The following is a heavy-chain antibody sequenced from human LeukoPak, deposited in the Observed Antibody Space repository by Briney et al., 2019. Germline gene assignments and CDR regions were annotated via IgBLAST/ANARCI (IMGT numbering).Heavy chain of an antibody. J-gene: IGHJ4*02. V-gene: IGHV3-74*01. CDR2: INIDGSNT. CDR3: ARSLGGAYDY. D-gene: IGHD1-26*01. CDR1: GFPFSSYW. Sequence: PGGSLRLSCAVSGFPFSSYWMQWVRQPPGRGLVWVSRINIDGSNTNYTDSVKGRFTISRDNANNTLYLQMDSLRAEDTAVYYCARSLGGAYDYWGQGTLVTVSS.